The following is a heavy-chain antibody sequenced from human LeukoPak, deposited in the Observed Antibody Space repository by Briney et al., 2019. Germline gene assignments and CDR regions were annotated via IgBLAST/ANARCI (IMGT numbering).Heavy chain of an antibody. CDR3: ARRRSSGNYYFDF. J-gene: IGHJ4*02. V-gene: IGHV4-34*01. CDR2: INHSRSA. D-gene: IGHD3-22*01. CDR1: GGSFSGYY. Sequence: SETLSLTCAVYGGSFSGYYWSWIRQPPGKGLEWIGEINHSRSANYNPSLKSRVTMSVDTSRNQFSLNLTSVTAADTAVYYCARRRSSGNYYFDFWGQGTLVTVSS.